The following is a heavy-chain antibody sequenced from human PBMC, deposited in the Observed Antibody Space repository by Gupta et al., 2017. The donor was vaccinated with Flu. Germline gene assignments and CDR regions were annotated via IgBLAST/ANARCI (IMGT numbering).Heavy chain of an antibody. Sequence: QVQLVESGGGVVQPEKSLRLSCAASGFPFSSDGMHWVRLAPGKGLEWVSLMSYDGSNKYYADSVKVRFTTSRDNSKNTLYLHMNGLGSEDTASYYWAKDAGYCSGGTGYRDYYFDSWGQGTLVTVSS. V-gene: IGHV3-30*18. J-gene: IGHJ4*02. CDR1: GFPFSSDG. D-gene: IGHD2-15*01. CDR2: MSYDGSNK. CDR3: AKDAGYCSGGTGYRDYYFDS.